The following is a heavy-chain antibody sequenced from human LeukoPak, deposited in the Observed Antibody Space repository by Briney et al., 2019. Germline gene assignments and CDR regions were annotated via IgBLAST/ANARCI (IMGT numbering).Heavy chain of an antibody. CDR2: ISSNSSYI. CDR3: ARDPTIRFLEWLPDYYMDV. V-gene: IGHV3-21*01. Sequence: TGGSLRLSCAASGFTFSSYSMNWVRQAPGKGLEWVSSISSNSSYIYYADSVKGRFTISRDNAKNSLYLQMNSLRAEDTAVYYCARDPTIRFLEWLPDYYMDVWGKGTTVTVSS. CDR1: GFTFSSYS. J-gene: IGHJ6*03. D-gene: IGHD3-3*01.